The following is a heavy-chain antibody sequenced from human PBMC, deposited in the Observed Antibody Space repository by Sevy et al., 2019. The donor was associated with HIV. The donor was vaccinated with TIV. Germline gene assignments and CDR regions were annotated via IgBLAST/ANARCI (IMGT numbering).Heavy chain of an antibody. CDR3: ARTVVVVAATLDS. Sequence: SETLSLTCAVYGGSFRDYYWGWIRQPPGKGLEWIGEINHSGSTNYNPSLKSRVTISVDTSKNQFSLKLTSVTAADTVVYYCARTVVVVAATLDSWGQGTLVTVSS. CDR1: GGSFRDYY. J-gene: IGHJ4*02. D-gene: IGHD2-15*01. V-gene: IGHV4-34*01. CDR2: INHSGST.